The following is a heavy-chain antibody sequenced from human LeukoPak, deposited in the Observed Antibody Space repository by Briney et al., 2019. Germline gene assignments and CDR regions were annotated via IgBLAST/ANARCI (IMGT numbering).Heavy chain of an antibody. CDR3: ARSFKVVRGFIDYYYYGMDV. D-gene: IGHD3-10*01. V-gene: IGHV1-69*06. CDR1: GRTFNSYA. CDR2: IILIFGTA. J-gene: IGHJ6*04. Sequence: GSSVKVSCKDSGRTFNSYAIIWVRQAPGQGLEWMGGIILIFGTANYAQKFQGRVTITADKSTSTAYMELSSLRSEDTAVYYCARSFKVVRGFIDYYYYGMDVGGKGSTVTVS.